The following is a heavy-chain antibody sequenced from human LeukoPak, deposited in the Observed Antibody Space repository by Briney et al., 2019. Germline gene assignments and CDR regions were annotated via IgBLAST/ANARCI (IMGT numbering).Heavy chain of an antibody. CDR2: IYSGGSI. V-gene: IGHV3-53*04. D-gene: IGHD3-22*01. J-gene: IGHJ4*02. Sequence: GGSLRLSCAASGFTVSSNYMSWVRQAPGKGLEWGSVIYSGGSIYYADSVKGLFTISRHKYKNTLYLQMNSLRAEDAAVYYCARAGYFDSSGHYSSFDYWGQGTLVAVSS. CDR3: ARAGYFDSSGHYSSFDY. CDR1: GFTVSSNY.